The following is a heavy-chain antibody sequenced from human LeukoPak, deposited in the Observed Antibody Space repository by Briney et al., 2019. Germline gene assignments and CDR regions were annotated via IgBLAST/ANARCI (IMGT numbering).Heavy chain of an antibody. CDR1: GYTFTGYY. Sequence: ASVKVSCKASGYTFTGYYMHWVRQAPGQGLEWMGWINPNSGGTNYAQKFQGRVTVTRDTSITTAYMELSRLRSDDTAVYYCARDLSITMVRAPFYWGPGTPVTVSS. V-gene: IGHV1-2*02. J-gene: IGHJ4*02. CDR2: INPNSGGT. D-gene: IGHD3-10*01. CDR3: ARDLSITMVRAPFY.